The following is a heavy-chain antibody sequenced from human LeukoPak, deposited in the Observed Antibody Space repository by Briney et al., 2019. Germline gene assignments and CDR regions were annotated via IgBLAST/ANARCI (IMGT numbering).Heavy chain of an antibody. CDR1: GFTFNSYA. CDR2: ISGSGGST. J-gene: IGHJ6*03. CDR3: AKDRSGCSSTSCYRPMDV. D-gene: IGHD2-2*02. Sequence: GGSLRLSCAASGFTFNSYAMSWVRQAPGKGLEWVSAISGSGGSTYYADSVKGRFTISRDNSKNTLYLQMNSLRGEDTAVYYCAKDRSGCSSTSCYRPMDVWGKGTTVTVSS. V-gene: IGHV3-23*01.